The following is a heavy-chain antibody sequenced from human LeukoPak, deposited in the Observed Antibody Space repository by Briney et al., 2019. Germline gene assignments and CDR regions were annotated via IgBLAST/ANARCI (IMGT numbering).Heavy chain of an antibody. CDR3: ARDRGYDFWSGSPANDAFDI. CDR2: IYYSGST. D-gene: IGHD3-3*01. Sequence: SETLSLTCTVSGGSISSGDYYWSWIRQPPGKGLEWIGYIYYSGSTNYNPSLKSRVTISVDTSKNQFSLKLSSVTAADTAVYYCARDRGYDFWSGSPANDAFDIWGQGTMVTVSS. J-gene: IGHJ3*02. CDR1: GGSISSGDYY. V-gene: IGHV4-61*08.